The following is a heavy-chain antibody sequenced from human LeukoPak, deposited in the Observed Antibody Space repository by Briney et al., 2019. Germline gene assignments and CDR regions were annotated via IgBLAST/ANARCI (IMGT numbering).Heavy chain of an antibody. J-gene: IGHJ4*02. CDR2: ISYDGSNK. V-gene: IGHV3-30-3*01. CDR3: AREIQGYCGGDCYPDGATDY. D-gene: IGHD2-21*02. CDR1: GFTFSSYA. Sequence: GGSLRLSCAASGFTFSSYAMHWVRQAPGKGLEWVAVISYDGSNKYYADSVKGRFTISRDNSKNTLYLQMNSLRAEDTAVYYCAREIQGYCGGDCYPDGATDYWGQGTLVTVSS.